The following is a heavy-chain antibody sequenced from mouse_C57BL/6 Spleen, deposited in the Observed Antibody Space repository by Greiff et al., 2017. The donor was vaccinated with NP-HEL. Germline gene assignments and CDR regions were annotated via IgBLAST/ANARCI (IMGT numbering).Heavy chain of an antibody. CDR2: IDPENGDT. Sequence: EVQLQQSGAELVRPGASVKLSCTASGFNIKDDYMHWVKQRPEQGLEWIGWIDPENGDTEYASKFQGKATITADTSSNTAYLQLSSLTSEDTAVYYCTRPADYSNYWFAYWGQGTLVTVSA. D-gene: IGHD2-5*01. CDR3: TRPADYSNYWFAY. J-gene: IGHJ3*01. CDR1: GFNIKDDY. V-gene: IGHV14-4*01.